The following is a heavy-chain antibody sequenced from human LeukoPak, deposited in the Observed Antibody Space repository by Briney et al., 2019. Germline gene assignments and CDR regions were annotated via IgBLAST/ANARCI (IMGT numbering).Heavy chain of an antibody. CDR2: ISRSNIYK. Sequence: GGSLRLSCAASGFTFSSYTMNWVRLAPGKGLEWVSSISRSNIYKYYADSVKGRFTISRDNAKNSLYLQMNSLRAEDTAVYYCARSRIHAKYYYDSSGYYYSFDYWGQGTLVTVSS. V-gene: IGHV3-21*01. D-gene: IGHD3-22*01. J-gene: IGHJ4*02. CDR3: ARSRIHAKYYYDSSGYYYSFDY. CDR1: GFTFSSYT.